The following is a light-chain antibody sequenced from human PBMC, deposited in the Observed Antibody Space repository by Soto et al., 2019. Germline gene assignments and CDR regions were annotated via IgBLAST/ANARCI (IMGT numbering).Light chain of an antibody. J-gene: IGLJ1*01. CDR2: DVS. Sequence: QSVLTQPASVSGSPGQSITISCTGTSSDVGAYNYVSWYQQHPGKAPKVLIYDVSNRPSGVSNRFSGSKSGNTASLTISGLQAEDEADYCCNSYTGGGTLFVFGTG. CDR3: NSYTGGGTLFV. CDR1: SSDVGAYNY. V-gene: IGLV2-14*03.